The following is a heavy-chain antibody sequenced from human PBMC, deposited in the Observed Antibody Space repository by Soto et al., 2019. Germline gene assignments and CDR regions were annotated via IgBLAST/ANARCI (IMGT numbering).Heavy chain of an antibody. CDR1: GGSISSGGYY. J-gene: IGHJ4*02. CDR3: ARGARHYDSSGYDY. CDR2: IYYSGST. V-gene: IGHV4-31*03. Sequence: KPSETLSLTCTVSGGSISSGGYYWSWIRQHPGKGLEWIGYIYYSGSTYYNPSLKSRVTISVDTSKNQFSLKLSSVTAADTAVYYCARGARHYDSSGYDYWGQGTLVTVSS. D-gene: IGHD3-22*01.